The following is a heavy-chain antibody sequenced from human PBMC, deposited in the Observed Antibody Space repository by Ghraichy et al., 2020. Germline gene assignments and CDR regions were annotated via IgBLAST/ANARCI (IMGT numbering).Heavy chain of an antibody. CDR1: GGSFSGYY. V-gene: IGHV4-34*01. CDR3: ARNGIISYSQYPLGPVHSKPNYYGMDV. J-gene: IGHJ6*02. Sequence: SETLSLTCAVYGGSFSGYYWSWIRQPPGKGLEWIGEINHSGSTNYNPSLKSRVTISVDTSKNQFSLKLSSVTAADTAVYYCARNGIISYSQYPLGPVHSKPNYYGMDVWGQGTTVTVSS. CDR2: INHSGST. D-gene: IGHD6-13*01.